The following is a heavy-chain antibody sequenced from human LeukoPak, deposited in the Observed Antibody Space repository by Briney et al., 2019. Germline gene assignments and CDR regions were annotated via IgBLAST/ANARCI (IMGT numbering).Heavy chain of an antibody. V-gene: IGHV4-39*01. CDR3: ARLRRSGSYYFDY. D-gene: IGHD1-26*01. CDR2: IYYSGST. Sequence: GSLRLSCAASGFTFSSYSMNWVRQPPGKGLEWIGSIYYSGSTYYNPSLKSRVTISVDTSKNQFSLKLSSVTAADTAVYYCARLRRSGSYYFDYWGQGTLVTVSS. J-gene: IGHJ4*02. CDR1: GFTFSSYSMN.